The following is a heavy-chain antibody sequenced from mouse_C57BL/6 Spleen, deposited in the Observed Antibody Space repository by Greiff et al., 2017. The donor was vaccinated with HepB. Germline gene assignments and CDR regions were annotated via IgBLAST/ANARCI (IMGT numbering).Heavy chain of an antibody. CDR3: TTGWLHPYAMDY. Sequence: VHVKQSGAELVRPGASVKLSCTASGFNIKDDSMHWVKQRPEQGLAWIGWIEPENGDTESASKFQGKATITADTSSTTAYLQLSSLPSEDTAVYYCTTGWLHPYAMDYWGQGTSVTVSS. J-gene: IGHJ4*01. D-gene: IGHD2-3*01. V-gene: IGHV14-4*01. CDR2: IEPENGDT. CDR1: GFNIKDDS.